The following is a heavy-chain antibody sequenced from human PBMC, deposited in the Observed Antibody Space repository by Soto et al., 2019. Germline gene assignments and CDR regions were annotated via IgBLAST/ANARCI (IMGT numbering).Heavy chain of an antibody. D-gene: IGHD3-22*01. J-gene: IGHJ4*02. CDR1: GGLFSSYA. CDR2: IIPVFDTV. CDR3: ARGGSGYVWFNEF. V-gene: IGHV1-69*01. Sequence: QEQLVQSGAEVKKSGSSVKVSCKDTGGLFSSYAVSWVRQAPGQGLEWMGGIIPVFDTVYYAQKFQRRVTITADESTNTAYMDLSSLRSEDTAMYYCARGGSGYVWFNEFWGQGTLVTVSS.